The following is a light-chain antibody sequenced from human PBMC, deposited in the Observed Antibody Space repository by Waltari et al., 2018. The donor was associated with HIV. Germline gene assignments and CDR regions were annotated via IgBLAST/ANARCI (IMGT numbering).Light chain of an antibody. V-gene: IGLV2-14*03. Sequence: QSALTQPASVSGSYGQSITISCTGTNNDIGSYNYVSWYQQHPDRAPKLLISEVSNRPSGISDRFSGSKSGNTASLTISGLQAEDEAHYYCSSYTSSSTVIFGGGTQVTV. CDR3: SSYTSSSTVI. CDR1: NNDIGSYNY. CDR2: EVS. J-gene: IGLJ2*01.